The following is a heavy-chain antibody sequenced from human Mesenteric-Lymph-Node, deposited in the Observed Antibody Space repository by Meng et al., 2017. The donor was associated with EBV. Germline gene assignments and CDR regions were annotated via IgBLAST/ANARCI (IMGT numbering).Heavy chain of an antibody. V-gene: IGHV4-4*02. J-gene: IGHJ4*02. CDR2: VYHRGDT. CDR1: GDSISSDSW. D-gene: IGHD1-7*01. CDR3: GRDQGRELINH. Sequence: VEMQEAGQGLVKSSGTMSLTCTVSGDSISSDSWWSWVRQRPGKGLEWIGEVYHRGDTNYNPSLKSRVEISVDKSKNKFYLSLFYVTAADTAVYYCGRDQGRELINHWGQGTLVTVSS.